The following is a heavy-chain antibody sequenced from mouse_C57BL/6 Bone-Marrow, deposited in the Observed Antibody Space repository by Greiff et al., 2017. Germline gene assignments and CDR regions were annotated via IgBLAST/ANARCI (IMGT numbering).Heavy chain of an antibody. CDR3: AREDYYGSSIFFDY. CDR2: INYDGSST. Sequence: EVQRVESEGGLVQPGSSMKLSCTASGFTFSDYYMAWVRQVPEKGLEWVANINYDGSSTYYLASLKSRFIISRDNEKNILYLQMSSLKSEDTATYYCAREDYYGSSIFFDYGGQGTTLTVSS. D-gene: IGHD1-1*01. CDR1: GFTFSDYY. V-gene: IGHV5-16*01. J-gene: IGHJ2*01.